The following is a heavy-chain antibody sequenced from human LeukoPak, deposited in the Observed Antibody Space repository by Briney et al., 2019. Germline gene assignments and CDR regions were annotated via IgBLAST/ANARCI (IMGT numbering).Heavy chain of an antibody. D-gene: IGHD1-7*01. Sequence: SETLSLTCTVSGGSISSYYWSWIRQPPGKGLEWIGYIYYSGSTNYNPSLKSRVTISVDMSKNQFSLKLSSVTAADTAVYYCARFNWNYAGNWFDPWGQGTLVTVSS. CDR1: GGSISSYY. J-gene: IGHJ5*02. V-gene: IGHV4-59*01. CDR2: IYYSGST. CDR3: ARFNWNYAGNWFDP.